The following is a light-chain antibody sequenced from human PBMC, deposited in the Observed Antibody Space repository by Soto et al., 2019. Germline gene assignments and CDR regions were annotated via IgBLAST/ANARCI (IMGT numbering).Light chain of an antibody. CDR2: DAS. V-gene: IGKV3D-20*02. Sequence: NVLTQSPDTLSLSTGERATLSCRASQSVRSERLAWYQQKPGQAPRLVIFDASFRATGFPQRFSGSGSGTDFTLTITRLEPEDFAVYYCQQRNVWPPITFGQGTRLEIK. J-gene: IGKJ5*01. CDR3: QQRNVWPPIT. CDR1: QSVRSER.